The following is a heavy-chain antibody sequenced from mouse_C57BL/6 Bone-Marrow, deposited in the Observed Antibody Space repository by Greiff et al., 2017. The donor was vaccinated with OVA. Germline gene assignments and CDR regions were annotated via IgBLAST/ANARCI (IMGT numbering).Heavy chain of an antibody. CDR3: ARMSDYYFDY. V-gene: IGHV1-20*01. CDR1: GYSFTGYF. D-gene: IGHD2-13*01. CDR2: INPYNGDT. Sequence: EVKLMESGPELVKPGDSVKISCKASGYSFTGYFMNWVMQSHGKSLEWIGRINPYNGDTFYNQKFKGKATLTVDKSSSTAHMELRSLTSEDSAVYYCARMSDYYFDYWGQGTTLTVSS. J-gene: IGHJ2*01.